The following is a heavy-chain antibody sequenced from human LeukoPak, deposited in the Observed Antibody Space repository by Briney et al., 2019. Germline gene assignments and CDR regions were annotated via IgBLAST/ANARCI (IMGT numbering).Heavy chain of an antibody. CDR2: ISGSGGTT. D-gene: IGHD5-18*01. J-gene: IGHJ4*02. CDR1: GFTFSSYA. CDR3: ARGLQEYTYGFDY. Sequence: SGGSLRLSCAASGFTFSSYAMTWVRQAPGKGLEWVSAISGSGGTTYYADSVKGRFTISRDNSRNTLYLQMNSLRADDTAVYYCARGLQEYTYGFDYWGQGTLVTVSS. V-gene: IGHV3-23*01.